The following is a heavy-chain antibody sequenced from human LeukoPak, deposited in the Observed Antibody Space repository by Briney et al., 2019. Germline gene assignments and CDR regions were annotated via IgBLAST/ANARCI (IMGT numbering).Heavy chain of an antibody. CDR3: ARSYDIGADY. V-gene: IGHV3-48*03. J-gene: IGHJ4*02. Sequence: GGSLRVSCAASGFPFSSYEMNWVRQAPGKGLEWVSYISISGSTMYYADSVKGRFTISRDNARSSVYQQMISLRAEDTAIYYCARSYDIGADYWGQGTLVTVSS. CDR2: ISISGSTM. D-gene: IGHD3-9*01. CDR1: GFPFSSYE.